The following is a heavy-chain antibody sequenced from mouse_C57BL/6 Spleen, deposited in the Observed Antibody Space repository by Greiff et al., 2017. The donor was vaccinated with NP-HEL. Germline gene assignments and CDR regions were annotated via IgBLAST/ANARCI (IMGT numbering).Heavy chain of an antibody. J-gene: IGHJ2*01. CDR1: GYAFSSYW. CDR2: IYPGDGDT. D-gene: IGHD4-1*01. Sequence: QVQLQQSGAELVKPGASVKISCKASGYAFSSYWMNWVKQRPGKGLEWIGQIYPGDGDTNYNGKFKGKATLTADKSSSTAYMQLSSLTSEDSAVYFCARGRLGRNYYFDYWGQGTTLTVSS. V-gene: IGHV1-80*01. CDR3: ARGRLGRNYYFDY.